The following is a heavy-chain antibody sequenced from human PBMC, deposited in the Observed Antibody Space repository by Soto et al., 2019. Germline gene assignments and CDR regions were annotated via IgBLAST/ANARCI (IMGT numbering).Heavy chain of an antibody. D-gene: IGHD3-16*01. Sequence: SLRLSCASSGFTFSSYAMSWVRQAPGKGLEWVSAISGSGGSTYYADSVKGRFTISRDNSKNTLYLQMNSLRAEDTAVYYCAKDPTDYVWGSSGPAEYFQHWGQGTLVTVSS. CDR2: ISGSGGST. CDR3: AKDPTDYVWGSSGPAEYFQH. J-gene: IGHJ1*01. V-gene: IGHV3-23*01. CDR1: GFTFSSYA.